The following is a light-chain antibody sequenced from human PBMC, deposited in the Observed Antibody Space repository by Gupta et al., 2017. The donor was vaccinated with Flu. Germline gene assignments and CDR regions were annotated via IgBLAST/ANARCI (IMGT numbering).Light chain of an antibody. CDR3: SAYGGNTSLGV. Sequence: ITTSCTGTNRDIGTYNYGSWYQQHPGKAPKLILYEDSNRPSGISQRFSGSKSVNTASLTITGPQVDDEAEYYCSAYGGNTSLGVFGGGTRLTVL. CDR2: EDS. V-gene: IGLV2-14*01. J-gene: IGLJ3*02. CDR1: NRDIGTYNY.